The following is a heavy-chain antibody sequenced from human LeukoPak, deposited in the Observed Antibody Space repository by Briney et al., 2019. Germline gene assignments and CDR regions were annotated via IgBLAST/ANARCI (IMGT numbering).Heavy chain of an antibody. J-gene: IGHJ5*02. V-gene: IGHV1-8*01. CDR3: ARGGEYCSSTSCQNWFDP. D-gene: IGHD2-2*01. CDR2: MNPNSGNT. CDR1: GYTFTSYG. Sequence: ASVKVSCKASGYTFTSYGINWVRHATGQGLEWMGWMNPNSGNTGYAQKFQGRVTMTRNTSISTAYMELSSLRSEDTAVYYCARGGEYCSSTSCQNWFDPWGQGTLVTVSS.